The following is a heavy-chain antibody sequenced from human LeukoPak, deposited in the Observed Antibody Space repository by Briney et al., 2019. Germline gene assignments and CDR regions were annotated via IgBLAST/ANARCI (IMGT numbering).Heavy chain of an antibody. Sequence: SETLSLTCTVSGGSISSSYWTWIRQPPGKGLEWIGEINHSGSTNYNPSLKSRVTISVDTSKNQFSLKLSSVTAADTAVYYCARVGADGSGFLFDYWGQGTLVTVSS. J-gene: IGHJ4*02. CDR3: ARVGADGSGFLFDY. V-gene: IGHV4-34*01. CDR1: GGSISSSY. D-gene: IGHD3-10*01. CDR2: INHSGST.